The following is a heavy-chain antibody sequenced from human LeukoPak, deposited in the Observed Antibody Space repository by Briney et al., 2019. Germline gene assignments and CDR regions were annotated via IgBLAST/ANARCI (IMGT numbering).Heavy chain of an antibody. D-gene: IGHD3-22*01. CDR3: AREYYYDSSGYYLAFDI. CDR2: IYYSGST. Sequence: SETLSLTCTVSGGSISSYYWSWIRQPPGKGLEWIGYIYYSGSTNYNPSLKSRVTISVDTSKNQFSLKLSSVTAADTAVYYCAREYYYDSSGYYLAFDIWGQGTMVTVSS. V-gene: IGHV4-59*01. J-gene: IGHJ3*02. CDR1: GGSISSYY.